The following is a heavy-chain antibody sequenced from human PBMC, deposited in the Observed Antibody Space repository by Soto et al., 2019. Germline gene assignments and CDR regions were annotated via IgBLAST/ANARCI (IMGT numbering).Heavy chain of an antibody. CDR1: GGSISSSSYY. CDR3: ARLDYGSGSRANDAFDI. D-gene: IGHD3-10*01. CDR2: IYYSGST. J-gene: IGHJ3*02. V-gene: IGHV4-39*01. Sequence: SETLSLTCTVSGGSISSSSYYWGWIRQPPGKGLEWIGSIYYSGSTYYNPSLKSRVTISVDTSKNQFSLKLSSVTAADTAVYYCARLDYGSGSRANDAFDIWGQGTMVTVSS.